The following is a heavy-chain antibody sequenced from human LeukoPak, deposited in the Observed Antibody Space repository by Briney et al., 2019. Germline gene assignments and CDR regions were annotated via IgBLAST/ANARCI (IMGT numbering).Heavy chain of an antibody. J-gene: IGHJ2*01. Sequence: SVKVSCKASGGTFSSYAISWVRQAPGQGLEWMGGIIPIFGTANYAQKFQGRVTITADESTSTAYMELSSLRAEDTAVYYCAKGTDYGDYWYFDLWGRGTLVTVSS. CDR1: GGTFSSYA. CDR3: AKGTDYGDYWYFDL. D-gene: IGHD4-17*01. V-gene: IGHV1-69*13. CDR2: IIPIFGTA.